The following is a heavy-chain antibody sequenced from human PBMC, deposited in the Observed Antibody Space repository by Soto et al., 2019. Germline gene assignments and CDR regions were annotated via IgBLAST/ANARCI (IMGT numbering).Heavy chain of an antibody. CDR1: ADSVSSNSAA. V-gene: IGHV6-1*01. Sequence: SQTLSLTCAISADSVSSNSAAWNWIRQSPSRGLEWLGRTYYRSKWYNDYAVSVKSRITINPDTSKNQFSLQLNSVTPEDTAVYYCARDLTVAATEGYYYYYGMDVWGQGTTVTVSS. CDR2: TYYRSKWYN. J-gene: IGHJ6*02. D-gene: IGHD6-19*01. CDR3: ARDLTVAATEGYYYYYGMDV.